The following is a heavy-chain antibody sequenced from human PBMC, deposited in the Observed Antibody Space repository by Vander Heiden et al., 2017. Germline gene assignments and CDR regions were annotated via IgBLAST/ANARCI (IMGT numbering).Heavy chain of an antibody. CDR3: ALSYSGGWCLDY. CDR2: IGTAGET. CDR1: GFTFGAYD. J-gene: IGHJ4*02. V-gene: IGHV3-13*01. Sequence: EVQLVESGGDLVQPGGSLRPPCAASGFTFGAYDMHWVRQATGKGLEWVSAIGTAGETYYPDSLKGRFTISREKAKSSLFLQMTNLRVGDTAVYYCALSYSGGWCLDYWGQGTLVTVSS. D-gene: IGHD6-19*01.